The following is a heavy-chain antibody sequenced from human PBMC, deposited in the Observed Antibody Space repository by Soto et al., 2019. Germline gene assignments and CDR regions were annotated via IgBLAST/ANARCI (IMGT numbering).Heavy chain of an antibody. V-gene: IGHV3-66*01. CDR3: YSPGRGLGYCSGGSCYPAFDI. D-gene: IGHD2-15*01. CDR1: GFTVSSNY. J-gene: IGHJ3*02. Sequence: GGSLRLSCAASGFTVSSNYMSWVRQAPGKGLEWVSVIYSGGSTYYADSVKGRFTISRDNSKNTLYLQMNSLRAEDTAVYYCYSPGRGLGYCSGGSCYPAFDIWGQGTMVTVSS. CDR2: IYSGGST.